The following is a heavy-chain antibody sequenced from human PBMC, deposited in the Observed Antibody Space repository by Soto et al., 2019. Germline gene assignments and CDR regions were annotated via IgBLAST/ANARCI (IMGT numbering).Heavy chain of an antibody. CDR1: GYFFTGID. J-gene: IGHJ5*02. D-gene: IGHD2-15*01. Sequence: ASVKVSCKASGYFFTGIDISWIRQAPGQGLEWLGWMNPKSGDTGYAQKFQGRVTMTTDTSTSTAYMELRSLRSDDTAVYYCARDWYCSGGSCSDCFDPWGQGTLVTVSS. CDR2: MNPKSGDT. V-gene: IGHV1-8*01. CDR3: ARDWYCSGGSCSDCFDP.